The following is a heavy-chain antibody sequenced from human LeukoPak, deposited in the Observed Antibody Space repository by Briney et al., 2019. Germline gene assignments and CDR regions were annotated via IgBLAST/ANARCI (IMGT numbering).Heavy chain of an antibody. CDR1: GFTFSSYA. D-gene: IGHD3-16*02. Sequence: GRSLRLSCAASGFTFSSYAMHWVRQAPGKGLEWVAVISYDGSNKYYADSVKGRFTISRDNSKNTLYLQMNSLRAEDTAVYYCARVSPLGELSPWGQGTLVTVSS. CDR3: ARVSPLGELSP. CDR2: ISYDGSNK. J-gene: IGHJ5*02. V-gene: IGHV3-30-3*01.